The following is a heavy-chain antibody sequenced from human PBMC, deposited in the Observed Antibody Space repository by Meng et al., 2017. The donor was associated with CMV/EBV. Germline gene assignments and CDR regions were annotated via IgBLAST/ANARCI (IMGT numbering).Heavy chain of an antibody. CDR3: ASSLTYPDY. CDR2: INHSGST. V-gene: IGHV4-34*01. J-gene: IGHJ4*02. Sequence: HLLQRAEGLLNPSSTSSGPAAVYGGSFSCYYWSRIRQPPGKGLEWIGEINHSGSTNYNPSLKSRVTISVDTSKNQFSLKLSSVTAADTAVYYCASSLTYPDYWGQGTLVTVSS. D-gene: IGHD2-15*01. CDR1: GGSFSCYY.